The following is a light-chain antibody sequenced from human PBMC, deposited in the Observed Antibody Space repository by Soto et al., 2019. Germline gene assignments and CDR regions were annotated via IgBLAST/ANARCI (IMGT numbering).Light chain of an antibody. CDR1: QSVSSN. J-gene: IGKJ1*01. CDR3: QQYNSWPWT. CDR2: GPS. Sequence: EIVMTQSPATLSVSPGERATLSCRASQSVSSNLAWYQQKPGQAPRLLIYGPSTRATGIPTRCSGSGSGTDFTLTISSLQSKEFAVYYGQQYNSWPWTFGQGTKVDIK. V-gene: IGKV3-15*01.